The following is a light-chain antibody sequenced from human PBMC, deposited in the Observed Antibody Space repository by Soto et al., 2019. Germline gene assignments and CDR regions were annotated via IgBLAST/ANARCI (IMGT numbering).Light chain of an antibody. CDR2: DAS. J-gene: IGKJ4*01. CDR1: QSISSW. Sequence: IQMIQSPPTLSASVGDSVTITCRASQSISSWLAWYQQKPGKAPKLLIYDASSLESGVPSRFSGSGSGTEFTLTISSLQPDDFATYYCQQYNSYSSLTFGGGTKVDIK. V-gene: IGKV1-5*01. CDR3: QQYNSYSSLT.